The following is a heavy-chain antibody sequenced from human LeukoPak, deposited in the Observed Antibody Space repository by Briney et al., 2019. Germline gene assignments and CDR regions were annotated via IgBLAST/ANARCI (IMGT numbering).Heavy chain of an antibody. CDR3: ARAKYRYCSSTSCYGYFDY. CDR2: INSDGSST. CDR1: GFTFSSYW. V-gene: IGHV3-74*01. J-gene: IGHJ4*02. D-gene: IGHD2-2*01. Sequence: GGSLRLSCAASGFTFSSYWMHWVRQAPGKGLVWVSRINSDGSSTSYADSVKGRFTISRDNAKNTLYLQMNSLRAEDTAVYYCARAKYRYCSSTSCYGYFDYWGQGTLVTVSS.